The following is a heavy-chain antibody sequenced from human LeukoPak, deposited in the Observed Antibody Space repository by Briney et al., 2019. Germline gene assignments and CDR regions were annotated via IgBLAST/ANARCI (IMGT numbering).Heavy chain of an antibody. CDR1: GGSFSGYY. D-gene: IGHD3/OR15-3a*01. CDR3: ARSKTYDFWSGYYYFDY. V-gene: IGHV4-59*01. Sequence: SETLSLTCAVYGGSFSGYYWSWIRQPPGKGLEWIGYIYYSGSTNYNPSLKSRVTISVDTSKNQFSLKLSSVTAADTAVYYCARSKTYDFWSGYYYFDYWGQGTLVTVSS. J-gene: IGHJ4*02. CDR2: IYYSGST.